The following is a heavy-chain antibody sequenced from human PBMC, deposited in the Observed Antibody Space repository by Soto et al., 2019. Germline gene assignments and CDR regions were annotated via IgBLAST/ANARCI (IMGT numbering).Heavy chain of an antibody. Sequence: GASVKVSCKASGYTFTSYAMHWVRQAPGQRLEWMGWINAGNGNTKYSQKFQGRVTITRDTSASTAYMELSSLRSEDTAVYYCARDSREITIIPYYYYYYYMDVWGKGTTVTVSS. CDR2: INAGNGNT. CDR1: GYTFTSYA. D-gene: IGHD3-3*01. CDR3: ARDSREITIIPYYYYYYYMDV. V-gene: IGHV1-3*01. J-gene: IGHJ6*03.